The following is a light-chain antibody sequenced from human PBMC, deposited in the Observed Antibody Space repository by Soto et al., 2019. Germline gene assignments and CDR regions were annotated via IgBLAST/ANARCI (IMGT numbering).Light chain of an antibody. V-gene: IGKV3-20*01. CDR3: QQYDRSPRT. Sequence: IVLTQSPGTLSWSPGERATLSCRASQALQRSFLAWYQHKPGQSPRLLISGVSSRAAGVPDRFNGSGSGTDFTLTISRLEPQDSAVYFCQQYDRSPRTFGQGTKVEI. CDR2: GVS. CDR1: QALQRSF. J-gene: IGKJ1*01.